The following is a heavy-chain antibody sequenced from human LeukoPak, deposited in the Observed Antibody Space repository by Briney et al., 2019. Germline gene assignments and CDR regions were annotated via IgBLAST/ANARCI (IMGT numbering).Heavy chain of an antibody. V-gene: IGHV1-18*01. Sequence: GASVKVPCKASGYTFTSYGISWVRQAPGQGLEWMGWISAYNGNTNYAQKLQGRVTMTTDTSTSTAYMELRSLRSDDTAVYYCAREMAQLDPPEYYFDYWGQGTLVTVSS. CDR1: GYTFTSYG. D-gene: IGHD1-1*01. CDR3: AREMAQLDPPEYYFDY. CDR2: ISAYNGNT. J-gene: IGHJ4*02.